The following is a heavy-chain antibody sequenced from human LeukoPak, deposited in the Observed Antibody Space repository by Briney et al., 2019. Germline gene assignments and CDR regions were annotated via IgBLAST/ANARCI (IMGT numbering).Heavy chain of an antibody. CDR3: AKAPTIFGVVTEYYFDY. D-gene: IGHD3-3*01. Sequence: GGSLRLSCAASGFTFSSYAMSWVRQAPEKGLEWVSAISGSGGSTYYADSVKGRFTISRDNSKNTLYLQMNSLRAEDTAVYYCAKAPTIFGVVTEYYFDYWGQGTLVTVSS. CDR2: ISGSGGST. CDR1: GFTFSSYA. J-gene: IGHJ4*02. V-gene: IGHV3-23*01.